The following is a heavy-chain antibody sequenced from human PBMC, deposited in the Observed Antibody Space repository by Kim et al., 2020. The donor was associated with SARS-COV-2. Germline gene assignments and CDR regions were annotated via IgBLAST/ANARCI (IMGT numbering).Heavy chain of an antibody. CDR2: IIPILGIA. V-gene: IGHV1-69*04. CDR1: GGTFSSYA. CDR3: ARDRFYSSSWYSPSSGGIFDY. Sequence: SVKVSCKASGGTFSSYAISWVRQAPGQGLEWMGRIIPILGIANYAQKFQGRVTITADKSTSTAYMELSSLRSEDTAVYYCARDRFYSSSWYSPSSGGIFDYWGQGTLVTVSS. J-gene: IGHJ4*02. D-gene: IGHD6-13*01.